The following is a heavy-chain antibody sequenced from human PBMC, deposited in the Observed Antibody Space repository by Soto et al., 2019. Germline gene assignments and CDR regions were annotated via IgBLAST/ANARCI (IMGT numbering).Heavy chain of an antibody. CDR1: EVTFRSYG. CDR2: IWFDGSDK. V-gene: IGHV3-33*01. Sequence: PLRHSYGESEVTFRSYGMHWVRQTPGKRLEWVALIWFDGSDKYYTESVKGRFTISRDNSKSTLYLQMNSLRAEDTAVYYCARLYCSASSCYSVGAFDIRGQGTPVPGSS. J-gene: IGHJ4*02. D-gene: IGHD2-15*01. CDR3: ARLYCSASSCYSVGAFDI.